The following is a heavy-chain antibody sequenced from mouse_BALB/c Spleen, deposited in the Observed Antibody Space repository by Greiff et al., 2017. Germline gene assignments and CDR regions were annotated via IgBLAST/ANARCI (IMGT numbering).Heavy chain of an antibody. V-gene: IGHV5-12-1*01. D-gene: IGHD4-1*01. CDR1: GFAFCSYD. Sequence: EVKLVESGGGLVKPGGSLKLSCAASGFAFCSYDMSWVRQTPEKRLEWVAYISSGGGSTYYPDTVKGRFTISRDNAKNTLYLQMSSLKSEDTAMYYCASTNWPAWFAYWGQGTLVTVSA. CDR3: ASTNWPAWFAY. J-gene: IGHJ3*01. CDR2: ISSGGGST.